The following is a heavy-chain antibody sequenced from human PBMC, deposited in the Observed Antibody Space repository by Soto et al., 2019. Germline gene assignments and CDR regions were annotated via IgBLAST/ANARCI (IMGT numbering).Heavy chain of an antibody. V-gene: IGHV4-4*02. D-gene: IGHD2-15*01. J-gene: IGHJ4*02. CDR3: TTSNLGVDF. CDR1: GGSFTSNNW. CDR2: IYRTGST. Sequence: PSETLSLTCAVSGGSFTSNNWWTWVRQPPGQGLEWIGEIYRTGSTNYNPSLKSRVTISLDKSENQFSLKVTSLTAADTAVYYSTTSNLGVDFWGPGTLVTVYS.